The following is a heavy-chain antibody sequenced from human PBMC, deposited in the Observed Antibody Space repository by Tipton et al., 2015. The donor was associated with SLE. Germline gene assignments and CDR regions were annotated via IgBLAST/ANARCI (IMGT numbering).Heavy chain of an antibody. CDR3: VRLELPATKADY. D-gene: IGHD5-24*01. Sequence: TLSLTCTVSGDSMKSHYWTWIRQPPGKGLEYIGYIFSSGTTNYNPSLKSRVTISVDTSKNQFSLRLTSVTAADTAVYYCVRLELPATKADYWGPGTLVTVSS. J-gene: IGHJ4*02. V-gene: IGHV4-59*11. CDR1: GDSMKSHY. CDR2: IFSSGTT.